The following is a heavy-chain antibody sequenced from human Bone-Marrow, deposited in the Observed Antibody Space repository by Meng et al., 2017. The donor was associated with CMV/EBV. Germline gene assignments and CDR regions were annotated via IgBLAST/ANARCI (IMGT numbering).Heavy chain of an antibody. CDR3: ARGARQYCRSCVFY. Sequence: GESLKISCSASGFTFSSYWMHWVRQAPGKGLVWVSRINSDGSSTSYADSVKGRFTISRDNAKNTLYLQMNSLRAEDPAVYYCARGARQYCRSCVFYWGQGTLVTVSS. J-gene: IGHJ4*02. CDR1: GFTFSSYW. V-gene: IGHV3-74*01. D-gene: IGHD6-6*01. CDR2: INSDGSST.